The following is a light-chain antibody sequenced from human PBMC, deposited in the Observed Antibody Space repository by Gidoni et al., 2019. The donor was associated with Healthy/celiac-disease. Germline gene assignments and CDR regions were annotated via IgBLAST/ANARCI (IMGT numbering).Light chain of an antibody. CDR3: QQSYSTPLT. CDR2: AAS. J-gene: IGKJ4*01. Sequence: IPMTQSPSSLSASVGERVTITCRASQSISSYLNWYQQKPGKAPKLLIYAASSLQSGVPSRFSGSGSGTDFTLTISSLQPEDFATYYCQQSYSTPLTFGGGTKVEIK. V-gene: IGKV1-39*01. CDR1: QSISSY.